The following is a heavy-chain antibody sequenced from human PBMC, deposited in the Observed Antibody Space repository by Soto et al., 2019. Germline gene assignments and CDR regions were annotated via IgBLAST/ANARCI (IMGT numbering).Heavy chain of an antibody. D-gene: IGHD3-22*01. Sequence: QVQLVESGGGVVQPGRSLRLSCAASGFTFSNYGMHWVRQAPGKGLEWVAVIWYDGSDKYYADSVKGRFTISRDNSKNTLYLQMNSLRAEDTAVYYCARAYYDISGYQHWFDYWGQGTLVTVSS. J-gene: IGHJ4*02. CDR3: ARAYYDISGYQHWFDY. CDR1: GFTFSNYG. CDR2: IWYDGSDK. V-gene: IGHV3-33*01.